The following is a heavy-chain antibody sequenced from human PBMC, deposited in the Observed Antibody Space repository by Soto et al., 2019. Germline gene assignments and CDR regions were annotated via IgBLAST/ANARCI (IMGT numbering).Heavy chain of an antibody. CDR1: GFIFSNYG. CDR2: ISFSGDNT. CDR3: AKPPGDLVVVVSAIDY. D-gene: IGHD2-15*01. J-gene: IGHJ4*02. V-gene: IGHV3-23*01. Sequence: AGSLRLSCAASGFIFSNYGMSWVRQAPGKGLEWVSAISFSGDNTYYADSVKGRFTISRDNSKYTLYLQMNSLRAEDTAVYYCAKPPGDLVVVVSAIDYWGQGTLVTVSS.